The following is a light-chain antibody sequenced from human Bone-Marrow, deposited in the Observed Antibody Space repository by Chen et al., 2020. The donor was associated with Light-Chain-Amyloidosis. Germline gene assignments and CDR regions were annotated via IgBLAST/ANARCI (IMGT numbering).Light chain of an antibody. V-gene: IGLV3-25*03. J-gene: IGLJ2*01. CDR3: QSADSSGTYEVI. CDR1: GLPTTY. CDR2: SDT. Sequence: SYELTQPPSVAVSPGQTARIPASGGGLPTTYAYWYKQTPGQAPGLVIHSDTERPSGISERFSGSSSGTTATLTISGVQAEDEADYHCQSADSSGTYEVIFGGGTKLTVL.